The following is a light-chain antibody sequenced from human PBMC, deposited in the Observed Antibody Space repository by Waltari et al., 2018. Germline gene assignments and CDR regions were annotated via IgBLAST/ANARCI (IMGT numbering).Light chain of an antibody. CDR3: QHYGSSPWT. Sequence: ESVLTQSPGTLSLSPGERATLSCRASQSVSSGYLAWYQQRPGQAPRLLIYCASTRATGIPDRFSGSGSGTDLTLTISRLEPEDSAVYYCQHYGSSPWTFGQGTKVEIK. J-gene: IGKJ1*01. CDR2: CAS. V-gene: IGKV3-20*01. CDR1: QSVSSGY.